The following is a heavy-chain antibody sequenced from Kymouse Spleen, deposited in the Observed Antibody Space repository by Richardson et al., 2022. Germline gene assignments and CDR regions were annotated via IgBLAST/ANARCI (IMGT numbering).Heavy chain of an antibody. Sequence: QVQLQQWGAGLLKPSETLSLTCAVYGGSFSGYYWSWIRQPPGKGLEWIGEINHSGSTNYNPSLKSRVTISVDTSKNQFSLKLSSVTAADTAVYYCARVYSSSSGVDYWGQGTLVTVSS. D-gene: IGHD6-6*01. J-gene: IGHJ4*02. CDR1: GGSFSGYY. V-gene: IGHV4-34*01. CDR2: INHSGST. CDR3: ARVYSSSSGVDY.